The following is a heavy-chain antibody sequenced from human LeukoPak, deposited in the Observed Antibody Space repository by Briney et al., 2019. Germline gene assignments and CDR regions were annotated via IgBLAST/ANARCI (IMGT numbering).Heavy chain of an antibody. D-gene: IGHD1-26*01. Sequence: SETLSLTCTVSGGSISSSSSYWGWIRQPPGKGLEWIGSIYYSGSTYYNPSLKSRVTISVDTSKNQFSLKLSSVTAADTAVYYCARQIRATGELDYWGQGTLVTVSS. J-gene: IGHJ4*02. CDR1: GGSISSSSSY. CDR2: IYYSGST. V-gene: IGHV4-39*01. CDR3: ARQIRATGELDY.